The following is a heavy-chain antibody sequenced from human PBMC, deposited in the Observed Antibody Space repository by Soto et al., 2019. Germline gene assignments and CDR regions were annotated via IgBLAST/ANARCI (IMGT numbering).Heavy chain of an antibody. CDR3: TRRFLNYYYYGMDV. Sequence: GGSLRLSCAASGFTFSSYWMSWVRQAPGKGLEWVANIKEDGSDKYYVDSVKGRFTISRDNAMNSLYLQMNSLRAEDTAVYFCTRRFLNYYYYGMDVWGQGTTVTVSS. CDR2: IKEDGSDK. J-gene: IGHJ6*02. D-gene: IGHD3-3*01. CDR1: GFTFSSYW. V-gene: IGHV3-7*01.